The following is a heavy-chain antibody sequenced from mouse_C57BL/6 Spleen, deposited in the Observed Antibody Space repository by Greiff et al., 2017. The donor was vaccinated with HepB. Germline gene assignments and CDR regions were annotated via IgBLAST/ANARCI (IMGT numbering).Heavy chain of an antibody. CDR3: ARLDSSGYERFAY. D-gene: IGHD3-2*02. CDR1: GFTFSSYG. CDR2: ISSGGSYT. Sequence: EVMLVESGGDLVKPGGSLKLSCAASGFTFSSYGMSWVRQTPDKRLEWVATISSGGSYTYYPDSVKGRFTISRDNAKNTLYLQMSSLKSEDTAMYYCARLDSSGYERFAYWGQGTLVTVSA. J-gene: IGHJ3*01. V-gene: IGHV5-6*02.